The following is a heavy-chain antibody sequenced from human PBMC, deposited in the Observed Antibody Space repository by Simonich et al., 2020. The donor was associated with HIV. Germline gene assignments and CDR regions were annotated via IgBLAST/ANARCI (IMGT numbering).Heavy chain of an antibody. J-gene: IGHJ6*02. Sequence: QVQLVQSGAEVKKPGASVKVSCKASGYTFPTYDINWVRQATGQGLEWMGWMNPNRGNTGDAQKCQGRVTMTRNTSINTAYMEMSSLRSEDTAVYYCAKLYSGSGRGLDVWGQGTTVTVSS. V-gene: IGHV1-8*01. CDR2: MNPNRGNT. CDR3: AKLYSGSGRGLDV. CDR1: GYTFPTYD. D-gene: IGHD1-26*01.